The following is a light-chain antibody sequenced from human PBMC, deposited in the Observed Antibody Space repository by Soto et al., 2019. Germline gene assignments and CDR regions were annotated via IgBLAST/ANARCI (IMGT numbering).Light chain of an antibody. CDR3: RQRKT. CDR2: DAS. J-gene: IGKJ3*01. Sequence: EIVLTQSPATLSLSPGERATLSCRASQSVSSYLAWYQQKPGQAPRLLIYDASNRATGIPARFSGSGSGTDFTLTISSLEPEDVAVYYCRQRKTFGPGTKVDIK. CDR1: QSVSSY. V-gene: IGKV3-11*01.